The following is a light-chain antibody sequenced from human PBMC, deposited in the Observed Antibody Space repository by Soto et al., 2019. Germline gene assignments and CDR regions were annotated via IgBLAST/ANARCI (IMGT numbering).Light chain of an antibody. J-gene: IGKJ5*01. CDR3: QQYVTSAIT. V-gene: IGKV3-20*01. CDR1: QSVSSR. Sequence: EIVMTQSPATLSVSPGERATLSCRASQSVSSRLAWYQQKPGQAPRLLISGASSRATGIPDRFSGSGSGTDFTLTISRLEPEDCALYYCQQYVTSAITFGQGTRLEIK. CDR2: GAS.